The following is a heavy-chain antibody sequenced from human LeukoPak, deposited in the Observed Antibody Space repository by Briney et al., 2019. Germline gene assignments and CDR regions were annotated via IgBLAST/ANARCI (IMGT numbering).Heavy chain of an antibody. D-gene: IGHD3-22*01. CDR2: INHSGST. Sequence: SETLSLTCAVYGGSFSGYYWSWIRQPPGKGLEWIGEINHSGSTNYNPSLKSRVTISVDTSKNQFSLKLSSVTSADTAVYYCARAWYYYDSSGYYPFDYWGQGTLVTVSS. V-gene: IGHV4-34*01. J-gene: IGHJ4*02. CDR1: GGSFSGYY. CDR3: ARAWYYYDSSGYYPFDY.